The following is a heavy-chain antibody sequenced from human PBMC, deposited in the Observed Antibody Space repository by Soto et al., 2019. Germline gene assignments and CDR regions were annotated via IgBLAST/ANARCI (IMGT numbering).Heavy chain of an antibody. Sequence: GGSLRLSCVASTFMFNSYATHWVRLAPGKGLEWVAVISYDGTNTYYADSVKGRFTISRDNSKNTLYLQMNSLRAEDTAVYYCARGRITMIWDAFDIWGQGTMVT. CDR2: ISYDGTNT. J-gene: IGHJ3*02. CDR1: TFMFNSYA. V-gene: IGHV3-30*04. D-gene: IGHD3-22*01. CDR3: ARGRITMIWDAFDI.